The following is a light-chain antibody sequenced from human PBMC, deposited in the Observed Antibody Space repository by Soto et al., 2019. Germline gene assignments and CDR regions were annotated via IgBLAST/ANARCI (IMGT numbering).Light chain of an antibody. CDR2: GAS. CDR1: QTFSSW. Sequence: DIPLTQSPSSVSASVGDRVTLTCRANQTFSSWLAWYQHKPGKAPKLLVYGASTLHSGVPSRFSGGGSGTYFTLTISGLQPEDFGTYYCQQANSFPLSFGGGTKVEIK. V-gene: IGKV1-12*01. CDR3: QQANSFPLS. J-gene: IGKJ4*01.